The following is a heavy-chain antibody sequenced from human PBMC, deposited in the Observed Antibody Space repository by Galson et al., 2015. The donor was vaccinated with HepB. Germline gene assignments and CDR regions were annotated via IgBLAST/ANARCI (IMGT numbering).Heavy chain of an antibody. Sequence: CAISGDSVSRNSATWNWMRQSPLRGFEWLGRTYYRSMWYNDYAISVKSRITINPDTSKNQFSLQLNSVTPEDTAVYYCARGSHSSSWYLDYWGLGTLVTVSS. CDR3: ARGSHSSSWYLDY. J-gene: IGHJ4*02. V-gene: IGHV6-1*01. D-gene: IGHD6-13*01. CDR1: GDSVSRNSAT. CDR2: TYYRSMWYN.